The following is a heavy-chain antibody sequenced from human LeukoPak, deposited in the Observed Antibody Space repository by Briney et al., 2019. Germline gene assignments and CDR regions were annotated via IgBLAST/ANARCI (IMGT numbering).Heavy chain of an antibody. J-gene: IGHJ4*02. CDR1: GFTFSSYG. Sequence: PGGSLRLSCAASGFTFSSYGMHWVRQAPGKGLEWVAVIWYDGSNKYYADSVKGRFTISRDNSKNTLYLQMNSLRAEDTAVYYCAREVLYCSGGSCYYFDYWGQGTLVTVSS. CDR2: IWYDGSNK. CDR3: AREVLYCSGGSCYYFDY. D-gene: IGHD2-15*01. V-gene: IGHV3-33*01.